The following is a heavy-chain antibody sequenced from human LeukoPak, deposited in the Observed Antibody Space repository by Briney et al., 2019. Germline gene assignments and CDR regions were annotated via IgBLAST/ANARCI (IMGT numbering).Heavy chain of an antibody. V-gene: IGHV3-7*03. J-gene: IGHJ4*02. Sequence: GGSLRLSCTASGFSFSSYWMTWVRQAPGKGLEWVANIKGDGSEKYYVDSVKGRLTVSRDNSRNMLYLEMNSLRAEDTAVYYCAKFQANYYDSSGYGCFDYWGQGVLVTVSS. CDR3: AKFQANYYDSSGYGCFDY. D-gene: IGHD3-22*01. CDR1: GFSFSSYW. CDR2: IKGDGSEK.